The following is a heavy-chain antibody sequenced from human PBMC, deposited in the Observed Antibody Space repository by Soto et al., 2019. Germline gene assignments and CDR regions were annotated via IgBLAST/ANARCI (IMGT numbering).Heavy chain of an antibody. D-gene: IGHD3-10*01. CDR2: ISSGSSYI. CDR3: ARDILSGGAYPDS. Sequence: GGSLRLSCAASGFTFSSYTMNWVRQAPGKGLEWISSISSGSSYIYYAGSVKGRFTISRDNAKNSLFLQMNSLRADDTAVYYCARDILSGGAYPDSWGQGTKVTVSS. V-gene: IGHV3-21*01. J-gene: IGHJ5*01. CDR1: GFTFSSYT.